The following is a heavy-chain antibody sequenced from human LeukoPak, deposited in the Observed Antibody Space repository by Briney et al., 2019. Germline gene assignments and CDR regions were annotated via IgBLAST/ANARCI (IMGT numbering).Heavy chain of an antibody. D-gene: IGHD3-10*01. V-gene: IGHV4-39*01. CDR1: GGSISSGSYY. CDR2: IYYSGST. CDR3: ARSITMVRGAQRIGGYYYYMDV. Sequence: PSETLSLTCTVSGGSISSGSYYWGWIRQPPGKGLEWIGSIYYSGSTYYNPSLKSRVTISVDTSKNQFSLKLSSVTAADTAVYYCARSITMVRGAQRIGGYYYYMDVWGKGTTVTVSS. J-gene: IGHJ6*03.